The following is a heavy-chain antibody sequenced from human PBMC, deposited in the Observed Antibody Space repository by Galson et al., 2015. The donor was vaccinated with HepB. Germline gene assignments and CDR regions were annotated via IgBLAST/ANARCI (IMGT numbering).Heavy chain of an antibody. V-gene: IGHV3-30*18. D-gene: IGHD3-22*01. CDR3: AKARSGYHTFVLDY. CDR2: ISYDGSNK. Sequence: SLRLSCAASGFTFSRYGMHWVRQAPGKGLEWVAVISYDGSNKYYADSVKGRFTISRDNSKNTLYLQMNSLRAEDTAVYYCAKARSGYHTFVLDYWGQGTLVTVSS. CDR1: GFTFSRYG. J-gene: IGHJ4*02.